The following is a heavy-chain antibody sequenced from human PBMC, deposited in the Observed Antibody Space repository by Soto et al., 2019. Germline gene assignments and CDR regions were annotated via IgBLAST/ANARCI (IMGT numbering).Heavy chain of an antibody. CDR3: ARDRRDYDYIWGSYRPPYYYMDV. D-gene: IGHD3-16*02. CDR1: GYTFTSYY. J-gene: IGHJ6*03. CDR2: INPSGGST. Sequence: ASVKVSCKASGYTFTSYYMHWVRQAPGQGLEWVGIINPSGGSTSYAQKFQGRVTMTRDTSTSTVYMELSSLRSEDTAVYYCARDRRDYDYIWGSYRPPYYYMDVWGKGTTVTVSS. V-gene: IGHV1-46*03.